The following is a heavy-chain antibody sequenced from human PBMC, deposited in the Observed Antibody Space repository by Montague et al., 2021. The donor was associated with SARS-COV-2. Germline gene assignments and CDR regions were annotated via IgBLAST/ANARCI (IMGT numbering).Heavy chain of an antibody. D-gene: IGHD2-21*02. CDR1: GVSIRTYNW. Sequence: SETLSLTCTVSGVSIRTYNWWSWVRQPPGKGLEWIGEIYHSGSTYYNPSLESRVTISVDKSKDQFSLKLSFVTAADTAMYYCARAHCSGDACYSLGWFDPWGQGTLVTVPS. CDR3: ARAHCSGDACYSLGWFDP. V-gene: IGHV4-4*02. J-gene: IGHJ5*02. CDR2: IYHSGST.